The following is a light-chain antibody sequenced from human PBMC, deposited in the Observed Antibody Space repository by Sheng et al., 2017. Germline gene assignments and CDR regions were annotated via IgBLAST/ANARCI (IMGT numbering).Light chain of an antibody. Sequence: SYDLSQPPSVSVSPGQTASISCSGDNLGDKYVCWYQQKPGQSPILVMYQDTKRPSGIPERFSASNSGDTATLTISATQALDEADYYCQTWDTNTAMFGGGTKLTVL. CDR3: QTWDTNTAM. CDR2: QDT. J-gene: IGLJ3*02. CDR1: NLGDKY. V-gene: IGLV3-1*01.